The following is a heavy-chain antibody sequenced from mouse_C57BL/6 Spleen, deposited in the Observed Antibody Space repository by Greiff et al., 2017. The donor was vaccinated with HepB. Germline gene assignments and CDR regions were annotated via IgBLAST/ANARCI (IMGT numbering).Heavy chain of an antibody. CDR2: ISDGGSYT. CDR1: GFTFSSYA. D-gene: IGHD4-1*02. J-gene: IGHJ2*01. CDR3: ARDRARQLGQGYFDY. V-gene: IGHV5-4*01. Sequence: DVQLVESGGGLVKPGGSLKLSCAASGFTFSSYAMSWVRQTPEKRLEWVATISDGGSYTYYPDNVKGRFTISRDNAKNNLYLQMSHLKSEDTAMYYCARDRARQLGQGYFDYWGQGTTLTVSS.